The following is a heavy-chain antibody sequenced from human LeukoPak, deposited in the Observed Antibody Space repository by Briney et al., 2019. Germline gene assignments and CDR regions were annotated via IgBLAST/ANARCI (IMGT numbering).Heavy chain of an antibody. J-gene: IGHJ4*02. V-gene: IGHV3-9*01. CDR2: ISWNSGSI. D-gene: IGHD3-22*01. Sequence: PGRSLRLSCAASGFTFDDYAMHWVRQAPGKGLEWVSGISWNSGSIGYADSVKGRYTISRDNAKNSLYLQMNSLRAEDTALYYCAKDKDYYDSSGYLDYWGQGTLVTVSS. CDR1: GFTFDDYA. CDR3: AKDKDYYDSSGYLDY.